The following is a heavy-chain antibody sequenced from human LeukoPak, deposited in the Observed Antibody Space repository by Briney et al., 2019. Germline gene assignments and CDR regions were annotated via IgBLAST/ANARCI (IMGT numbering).Heavy chain of an antibody. CDR2: INSDGSST. D-gene: IGHD3-10*01. Sequence: GGSLRLSCAASGFTFSSYWVHWVRQAPGKGLVWVSRINSDGSSTSYADSVKGRFTISRDNAKNTLYLQMNSLRAEDTAVYYCAGATYYGSGSYPSWGQGTLVTVSS. CDR3: AGATYYGSGSYPS. J-gene: IGHJ5*02. CDR1: GFTFSSYW. V-gene: IGHV3-74*01.